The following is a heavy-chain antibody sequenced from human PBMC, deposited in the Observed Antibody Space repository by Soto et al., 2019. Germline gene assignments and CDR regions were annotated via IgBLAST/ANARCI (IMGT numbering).Heavy chain of an antibody. D-gene: IGHD3-22*01. CDR1: GYSFTSYW. J-gene: IGHJ4*02. CDR3: ARLHVSGYYLKDLDY. CDR2: IDPSDSYT. V-gene: IGHV5-10-1*01. Sequence: ESLKISCKGSGYSFTSYWISWVRQMPGKGLEWMGRIDPSDSYTNYSPSFQGHVTISADKSISTAYLQWSSLKASDTAMYYCARLHVSGYYLKDLDYWGQGTLVTVSS.